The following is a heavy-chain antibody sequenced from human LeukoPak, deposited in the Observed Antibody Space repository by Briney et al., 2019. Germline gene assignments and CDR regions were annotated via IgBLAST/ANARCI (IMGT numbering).Heavy chain of an antibody. Sequence: PGGSLRLSCAASGFKFSDYAMNWVRQAPGKGLEWVSGMSGTGGTSYYADSVKGRFTISRDNSKNTLYLQMNSLRAEDTAVYYCAKDVAFDYWGQGTLVTVSS. CDR2: MSGTGGTS. CDR3: AKDVAFDY. J-gene: IGHJ4*02. V-gene: IGHV3-23*01. D-gene: IGHD2-15*01. CDR1: GFKFSDYA.